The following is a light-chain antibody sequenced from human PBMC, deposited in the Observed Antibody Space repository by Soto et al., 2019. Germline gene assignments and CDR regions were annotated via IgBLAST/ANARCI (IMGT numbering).Light chain of an antibody. CDR1: SSTVGGFNV. CDR3: QSYDSSLSVL. V-gene: IGLV2-14*02. CDR2: EGI. Sequence: QSALTQPASVSGSPGQSITISCTGTSSTVGGFNVVSWYQQHPGKAPKVIIYEGIKRPSGVSNRFSGSNSGSTASLTISGLQAEDEADYYCQSYDSSLSVLFGGGTKVTVL. J-gene: IGLJ2*01.